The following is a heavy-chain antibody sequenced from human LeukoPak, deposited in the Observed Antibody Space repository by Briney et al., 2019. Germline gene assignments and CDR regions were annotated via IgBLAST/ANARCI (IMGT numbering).Heavy chain of an antibody. Sequence: GGSLRLSCAASGFTFSSFAVSWVRQAPGKGLEWVSGISGSGGRTDYADSVKGRFTISRDNAKNSVYLQMNSLRADDTAVYYCVRDYCSGVTCYEGYWGQGTLVTVSS. CDR2: ISGSGGRT. D-gene: IGHD2-15*01. CDR3: VRDYCSGVTCYEGY. CDR1: GFTFSSFA. J-gene: IGHJ4*02. V-gene: IGHV3-23*01.